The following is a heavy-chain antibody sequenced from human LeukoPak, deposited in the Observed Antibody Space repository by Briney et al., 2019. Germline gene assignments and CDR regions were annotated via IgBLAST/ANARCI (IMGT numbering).Heavy chain of an antibody. V-gene: IGHV1-18*01. CDR1: GYTFTSYG. D-gene: IGHD3-10*01. Sequence: GAPVKVSCKASGYTFTSYGISWVRQAPGQGLEWMGWISAYNGNTNYAQKLQGRVTMTTDTSTSTAYMELRSLRSDDTAVYYCAAEVRGVSGEVWFDPWGQGTLVTVSS. CDR2: ISAYNGNT. J-gene: IGHJ5*02. CDR3: AAEVRGVSGEVWFDP.